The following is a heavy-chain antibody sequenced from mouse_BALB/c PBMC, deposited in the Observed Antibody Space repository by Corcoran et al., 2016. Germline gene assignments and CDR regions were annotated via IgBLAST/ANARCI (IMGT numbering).Heavy chain of an antibody. D-gene: IGHD1-1*01. CDR2: IDPANGNT. V-gene: IGHV14-3*02. J-gene: IGHJ4*01. CDR3: AYGSSYVWAMDY. CDR1: GFNIKDTY. Sequence: EVQLQQSGAELVQPGASVKLSCTASGFNIKDTYMHWVKQRPEQGLEWIGRIDPANGNTKYDPKFQGKATITADTSSNTAYLQLSSLTSEDTAVYYCAYGSSYVWAMDYWGQGTSVTVSS.